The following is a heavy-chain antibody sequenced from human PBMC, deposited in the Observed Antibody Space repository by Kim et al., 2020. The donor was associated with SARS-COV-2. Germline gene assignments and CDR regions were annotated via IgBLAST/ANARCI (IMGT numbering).Heavy chain of an antibody. CDR1: GFTFSSYG. CDR3: AKWSGSYSWGQLYYFDY. CDR2: ISYDGSNK. V-gene: IGHV3-30*18. Sequence: GGSLRLSCAASGFTFSSYGMHWVRQAPGKGLEWVAVISYDGSNKYYADSVKGRFTISRDNSKNTLYLQMNSLRAEDTAVYYCAKWSGSYSWGQLYYFDYWGQGTLVTVSS. D-gene: IGHD1-26*01. J-gene: IGHJ4*02.